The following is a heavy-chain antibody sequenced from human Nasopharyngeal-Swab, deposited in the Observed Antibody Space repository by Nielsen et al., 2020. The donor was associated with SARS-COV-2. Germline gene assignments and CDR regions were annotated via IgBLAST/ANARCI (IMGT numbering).Heavy chain of an antibody. CDR3: ARDLRHYDFWSGYYTGIYFQH. Sequence: VRQAPGKGLEWVANIKQDGSEKYYVDSVKGRFTISRDNAKNSLYLQMNSLRAEDTAVYYCARDLRHYDFWSGYYTGIYFQHWGQGTLVTV. V-gene: IGHV3-7*03. J-gene: IGHJ1*01. CDR2: IKQDGSEK. D-gene: IGHD3-3*01.